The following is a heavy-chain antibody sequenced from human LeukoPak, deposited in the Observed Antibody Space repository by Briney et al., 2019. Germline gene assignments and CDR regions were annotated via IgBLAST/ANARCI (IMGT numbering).Heavy chain of an antibody. V-gene: IGHV3-23*01. CDR3: AKADAALGFIVVGTFDI. CDR1: GFTFSSYA. CDR2: ISGRGRST. Sequence: PGGSLRLSCAASGFTFSSYAMSGVRQAPGKGREGGSAISGRGRSTYYAHSVKGRFTITRDNSTNTPYLQMNSLRAEDTAVYYCAKADAALGFIVVGTFDIWGQGTMVTVSS. D-gene: IGHD2-15*01. J-gene: IGHJ3*02.